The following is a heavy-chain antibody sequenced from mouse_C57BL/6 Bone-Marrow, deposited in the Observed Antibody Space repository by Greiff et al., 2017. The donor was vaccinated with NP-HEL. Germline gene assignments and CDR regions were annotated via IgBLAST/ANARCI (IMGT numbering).Heavy chain of an antibody. CDR1: GYTFTSYG. V-gene: IGHV1-81*01. J-gene: IGHJ2*01. CDR3: ARGPVVATDFDY. Sequence: QVQLKESGAELARPGASVKLSCKASGYTFTSYGISWVKQRTGQGLEWIGEIYPRSGNTYYNEKFKGKATLTADKSSSTAYMELRSLTSEDSAVYFCARGPVVATDFDYWGQGTTLTVSS. D-gene: IGHD1-1*01. CDR2: IYPRSGNT.